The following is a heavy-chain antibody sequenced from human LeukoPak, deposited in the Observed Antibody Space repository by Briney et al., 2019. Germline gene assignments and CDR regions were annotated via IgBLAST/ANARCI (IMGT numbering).Heavy chain of an antibody. CDR3: AKDEGLHPSATLVY. CDR2: ISVSGNT. CDR1: GFTLSSYA. Sequence: GGSLRLSCAASGFTLSSYAMSWVRQGPGKGLEWVSAISVSGNTYHADSVKGRFTISRDSYKNTLYLQMNSLRAEDAAVYYCAKDEGLHPSATLVYWGQGALVTVSS. V-gene: IGHV3-23*01. D-gene: IGHD5-24*01. J-gene: IGHJ4*02.